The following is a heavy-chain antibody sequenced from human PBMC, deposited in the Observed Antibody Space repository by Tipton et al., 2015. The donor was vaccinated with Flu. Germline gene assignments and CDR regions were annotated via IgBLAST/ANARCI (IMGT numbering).Heavy chain of an antibody. Sequence: TLSLTCTVSGDSLSSYYWSWIRQPAGKGLEWFGRIYTSGGAKYNPSLRGRLTMSVDASKREFSLKLNSVTAADTATYYCARGSGSGTFMIFDFWGQGTLVTVSS. D-gene: IGHD3-10*01. CDR2: IYTSGGA. CDR1: GDSLSSYY. CDR3: ARGSGSGTFMIFDF. V-gene: IGHV4-4*07. J-gene: IGHJ4*02.